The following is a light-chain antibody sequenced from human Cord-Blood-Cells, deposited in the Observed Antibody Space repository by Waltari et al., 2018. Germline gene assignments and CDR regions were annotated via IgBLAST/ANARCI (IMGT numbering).Light chain of an antibody. CDR3: CSYAGSSTDVV. CDR1: SSDAGSYIL. V-gene: IGLV2-23*01. Sequence: QSALTQPAPVSGSPGQSTTIPCTGTSSDAGSYILGSWYQQHPGKAPKLMIYEGSKRPSGVSNRFSGSKSGNTASLTISGLQAEDEADYYCCSYAGSSTDVVFGGGTKLTVL. CDR2: EGS. J-gene: IGLJ2*01.